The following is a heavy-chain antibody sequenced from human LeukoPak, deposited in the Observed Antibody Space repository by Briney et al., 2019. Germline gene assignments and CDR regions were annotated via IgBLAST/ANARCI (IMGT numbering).Heavy chain of an antibody. D-gene: IGHD6-13*01. CDR3: ARVSLFLPGYSSSLFDY. V-gene: IGHV4-59*12. CDR1: GGSISSYY. J-gene: IGHJ4*02. Sequence: SETLSLTCTVSGGSISSYYWSWIRQPPGKGLEWIGYIYYSGSTNYNPSLKSRVTISVDTSKNQFSLKLSSVTAADTAVYYCARVSLFLPGYSSSLFDYWGQGTLVTVSS. CDR2: IYYSGST.